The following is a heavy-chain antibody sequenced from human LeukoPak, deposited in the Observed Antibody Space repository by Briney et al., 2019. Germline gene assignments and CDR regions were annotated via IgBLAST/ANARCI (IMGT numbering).Heavy chain of an antibody. CDR2: IKQDGSEK. CDR3: ARGNHYYYYYMDV. V-gene: IGHV3-7*01. J-gene: IGHJ6*03. Sequence: GGSLRLSCTVSGFTFSIYWMSWVRQAPGKGLEWVANIKQDGSEKYYVDSVKGRFTISRDNAKNSLYLQMNSLRAEDTAVYFCARGNHYYYYYMDVWGKGTTVTVSS. D-gene: IGHD1-14*01. CDR1: GFTFSIYW.